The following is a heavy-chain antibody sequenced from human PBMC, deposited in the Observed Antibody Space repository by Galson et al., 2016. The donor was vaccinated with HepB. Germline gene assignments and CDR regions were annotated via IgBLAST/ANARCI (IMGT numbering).Heavy chain of an antibody. D-gene: IGHD3/OR15-3a*01. CDR2: ISYDGSNK. V-gene: IGHV3-30-3*01. CDR1: GFTFSGYA. J-gene: IGHJ4*02. CDR3: TRPLRGDFWTGYPFEY. Sequence: SLRLSCAVSGFTFSGYAIHWVRQAPGKGLEWVAIISYDGSNKHYADSVKGRFTISRDNSKNALYLQMNSLSTEDTAVYYCTRPLRGDFWTGYPFEYRGQGALVTVSS.